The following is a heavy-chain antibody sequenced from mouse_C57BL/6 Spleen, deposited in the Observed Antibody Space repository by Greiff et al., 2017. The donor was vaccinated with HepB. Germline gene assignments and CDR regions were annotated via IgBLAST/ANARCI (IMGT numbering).Heavy chain of an antibody. CDR2: IYPGDGDT. J-gene: IGHJ4*01. CDR1: GYAFSSSW. D-gene: IGHD1-1*01. Sequence: VQLQQSGPELVKPGASVKISCKASGYAFSSSWINWVKQRPGKGLEWIGRIYPGDGDTNYNGKFKGKATLTADKSSSTAYMQLSSLTSEDSAVYFCARWSITLDGRVYAMDYWGQGTSVTVSS. V-gene: IGHV1-82*01. CDR3: ARWSITLDGRVYAMDY.